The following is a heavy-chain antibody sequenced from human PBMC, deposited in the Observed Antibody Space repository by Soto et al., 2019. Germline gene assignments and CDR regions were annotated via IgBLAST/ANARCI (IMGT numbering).Heavy chain of an antibody. Sequence: SETLSLTCAVFGGSFSGYYWNWIRQPPGKGLEWIGEINHSGSTNYYWSFKGQVTISADKSIRTAYLQWSSLKASDTAMYYCALVVEGLFYSDYWGQGTPVTVSS. D-gene: IGHD3-22*01. CDR2: INHSGST. CDR1: GGSFSGYY. V-gene: IGHV4-34*01. J-gene: IGHJ4*02. CDR3: ALVVEGLFYSDY.